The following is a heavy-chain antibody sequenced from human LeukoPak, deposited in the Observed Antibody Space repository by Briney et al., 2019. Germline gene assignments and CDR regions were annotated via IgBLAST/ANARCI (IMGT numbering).Heavy chain of an antibody. CDR2: IYYRGAT. D-gene: IGHD1-26*01. V-gene: IGHV4-31*03. Sequence: SETLSLTCTVSGASISSSGYYWSWIRQHPGKGLEWIGYIYYRGATYYNPSLKSRVTISADTSKNQFSLKLSSVTAADTAVYYCARSGGAWPSENNWFDPWGQGTLVTVSS. CDR3: ARSGGAWPSENNWFDP. CDR1: GASISSSGYY. J-gene: IGHJ5*02.